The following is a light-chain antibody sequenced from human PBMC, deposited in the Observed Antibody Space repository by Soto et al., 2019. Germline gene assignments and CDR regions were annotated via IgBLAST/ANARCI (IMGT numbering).Light chain of an antibody. Sequence: QSVLTQPASVSGSPGQSITISCTGTSSDLGSYDLVSWYQQHPGRAPKLIIFEVTKRPSGVSNRFSGSKSGNTASLTISGLQAEDEADYYCSSYTTNITPVVFGGGTKLTVL. J-gene: IGLJ2*01. CDR1: SSDLGSYDL. CDR3: SSYTTNITPVV. CDR2: EVT. V-gene: IGLV2-14*02.